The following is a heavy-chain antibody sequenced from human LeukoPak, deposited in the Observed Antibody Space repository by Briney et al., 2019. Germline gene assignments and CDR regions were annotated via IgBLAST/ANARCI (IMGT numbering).Heavy chain of an antibody. D-gene: IGHD3-10*01. J-gene: IGHJ4*02. V-gene: IGHV1-2*02. Sequence: ASVQVSCKASGYTFTGFYIHWVRQAPGQGLEWMGWINPNSGGTNYAQKFQGRVTMTRDTSISTAYMELSRLRSDDTAVYYCARPYYGSGSSSPVFDYWGQGTLVTVSS. CDR3: ARPYYGSGSSSPVFDY. CDR1: GYTFTGFY. CDR2: INPNSGGT.